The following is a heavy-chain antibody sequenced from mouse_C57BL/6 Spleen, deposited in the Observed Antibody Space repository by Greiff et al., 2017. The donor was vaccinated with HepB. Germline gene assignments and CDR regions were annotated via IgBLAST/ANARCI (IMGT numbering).Heavy chain of an antibody. V-gene: IGHV1-52*01. Sequence: QVQLKQPGAELVRPGSSVKLSCKASGYTFTSYWMHWVKQRPIQGLEWIGNIDPSDSETHYNQKFKDKATLTVDKSSSTAYMQLSSLTSEDSAVYYCARGGKPAQAPPIMDYWGQGTSVTVSS. D-gene: IGHD3-2*02. CDR1: GYTFTSYW. CDR3: ARGGKPAQAPPIMDY. J-gene: IGHJ4*01. CDR2: IDPSDSET.